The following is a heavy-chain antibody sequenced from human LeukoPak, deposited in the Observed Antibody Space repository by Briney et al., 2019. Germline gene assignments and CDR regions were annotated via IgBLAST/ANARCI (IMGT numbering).Heavy chain of an antibody. D-gene: IGHD1-1*01. CDR2: IDQDGSEK. Sequence: GGSLRLSCTASGFTFSMLWMTWVRQAPGKGLEWVANIDQDGSEKYYVDSVKGRFTISRDNAKNSVYLHMNSLRADDTAVYHCARSLEMDVWGQGTTVTVSS. J-gene: IGHJ6*02. V-gene: IGHV3-7*05. CDR3: ARSLEMDV. CDR1: GFTFSMLW.